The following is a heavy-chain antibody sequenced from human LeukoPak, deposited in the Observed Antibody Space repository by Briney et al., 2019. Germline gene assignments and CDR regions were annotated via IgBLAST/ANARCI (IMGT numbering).Heavy chain of an antibody. V-gene: IGHV3-30*02. Sequence: GGSLRLSCAASGFTFSSYGMHWVRQAPGKGLEWVAFIRYDGSNKYYADSVKGRFTISRGNSKNTLYLQMNSLRAEDTAVYYCARGRGSGLYYYYMDGWGKGTTVTVSS. D-gene: IGHD3-16*01. CDR2: IRYDGSNK. CDR1: GFTFSSYG. J-gene: IGHJ6*03. CDR3: ARGRGSGLYYYYMDG.